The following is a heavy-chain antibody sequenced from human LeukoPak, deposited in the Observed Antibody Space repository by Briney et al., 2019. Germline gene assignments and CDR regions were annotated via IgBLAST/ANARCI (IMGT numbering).Heavy chain of an antibody. CDR2: ISGSSNYI. D-gene: IGHD3-10*01. Sequence: PGGSLRLSCAASGFTFSSYSMNWVRQAPGKGLEWVSSISGSSNYIYYADSMKGRFTISRDNAKNTLYLQMTSLGVEDTAVYYCARDIGEPFNYYGSGSYCILNYWGQGTLVTVSS. V-gene: IGHV3-21*06. CDR1: GFTFSSYS. CDR3: ARDIGEPFNYYGSGSYCILNY. J-gene: IGHJ4*02.